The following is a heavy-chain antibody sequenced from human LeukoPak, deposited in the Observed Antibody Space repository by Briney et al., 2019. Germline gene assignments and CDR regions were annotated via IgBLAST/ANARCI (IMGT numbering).Heavy chain of an antibody. CDR1: NYSFINYG. J-gene: IGHJ4*02. CDR2: ISTYSGDT. D-gene: IGHD3-22*01. V-gene: IGHV1-18*01. Sequence: GASVKVSCKAGNYSFINYGLTWVRQAPGQRLVWMGWISTYSGDTNYAQNLQGRVTLTRDTSTSTAYMDLNNLTPDDTAVYYCARVEYSSGRGDYWGQGTLVTVSS. CDR3: ARVEYSSGRGDY.